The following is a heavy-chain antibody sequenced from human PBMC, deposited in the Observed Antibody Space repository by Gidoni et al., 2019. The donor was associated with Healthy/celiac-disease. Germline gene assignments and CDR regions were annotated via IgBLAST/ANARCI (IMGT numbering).Heavy chain of an antibody. CDR3: AMSFGYCSSTSCPPFDY. CDR1: GYTFTDYY. V-gene: IGHV1-69-2*01. D-gene: IGHD2-2*03. CDR2: VDPEDGET. Sequence: EVQLVQSGAEVKKPGATVKISCKVSGYTFTDYYMHWVQQATGKGLEWMGLVDPEDGETIYAEKFQGRVTITADTSTDTAYMELSSLRSEDTAVYYCAMSFGYCSSTSCPPFDYWGQGTLVTVSS. J-gene: IGHJ4*02.